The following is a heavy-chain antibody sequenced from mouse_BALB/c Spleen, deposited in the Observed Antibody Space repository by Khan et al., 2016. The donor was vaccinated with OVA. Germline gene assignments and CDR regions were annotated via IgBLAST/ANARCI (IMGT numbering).Heavy chain of an antibody. Sequence: EVELVESGGGLVKPGGSLKLSCSASGFTFSSYGMSWVRQTPEQRLEWVATISSGGHYTFYPDSVKGRFTISRDNAKNTPYLQMSSLTSEDTAMYYCARSLVDYHAMDYWGQGTSVTVSS. CDR3: ARSLVDYHAMDY. D-gene: IGHD2-2*01. CDR2: ISSGGHYT. J-gene: IGHJ4*01. CDR1: GFTFSSYG. V-gene: IGHV5-9-3*01.